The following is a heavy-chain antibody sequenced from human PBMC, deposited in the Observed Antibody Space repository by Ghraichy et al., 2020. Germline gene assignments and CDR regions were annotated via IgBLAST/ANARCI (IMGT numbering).Heavy chain of an antibody. D-gene: IGHD3-3*01. J-gene: IGHJ6*02. V-gene: IGHV4-59*02. CDR1: GASVNSYC. CDR2: ICNSGST. Sequence: SETLSLTCTVSGASVNSYCWSWIRQPPGKGLEWIAYICNSGSTSYNPSLKSRVAISVDTSKNQLSLKLSSVTAADTAVYYCARDSRFLESNYYYYGMDVWGQGTTVTVSS. CDR3: ARDSRFLESNYYYYGMDV.